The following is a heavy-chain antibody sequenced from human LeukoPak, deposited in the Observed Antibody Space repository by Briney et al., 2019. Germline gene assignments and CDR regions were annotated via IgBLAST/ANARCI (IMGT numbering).Heavy chain of an antibody. CDR2: IKEDGSEK. J-gene: IGHJ4*02. Sequence: GGSLRLSCAASGFAFSSCWMNWVRQAPGKGLEWGAKIKEDGSEKYYVDSVKGRFTISRDNAETSLYLQMNSLRAEDTAVYYCATDSFGIFDYWGQGTLVTVSS. D-gene: IGHD3-10*01. V-gene: IGHV3-7*03. CDR1: GFAFSSCW. CDR3: ATDSFGIFDY.